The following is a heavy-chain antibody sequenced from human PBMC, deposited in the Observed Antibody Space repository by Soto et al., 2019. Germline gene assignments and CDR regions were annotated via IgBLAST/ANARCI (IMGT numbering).Heavy chain of an antibody. V-gene: IGHV1-69*13. CDR2: IIPIFGTA. J-gene: IGHJ4*02. CDR1: GGTFSSYA. Sequence: GASVKVSCKASGGTFSSYAISWVRQAPGQGLEWMGGIIPIFGTANYAQKFQGRVTITADESTSTAYMELSSLRSEDTAVYYCARDGGGSGSYYNFDYWGQGTLVTVSS. CDR3: ARDGGGSGSYYNFDY. D-gene: IGHD3-10*01.